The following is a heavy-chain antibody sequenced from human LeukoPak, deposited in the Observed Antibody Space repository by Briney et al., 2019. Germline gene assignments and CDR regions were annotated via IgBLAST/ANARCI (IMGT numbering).Heavy chain of an antibody. CDR1: RYTFTSYG. V-gene: IGHV1-3*01. CDR2: INAGNGNT. J-gene: IGHJ4*02. Sequence: ASVKVSCKASRYTFTSYGISWVRQAPGQGLEWMGWINAGNGNTKYSQRFQGRVTITRDTSASTAYMELSSLRSEDTAVYYCARGDGSGSYYNSFDYWGQGTLVTVSS. CDR3: ARGDGSGSYYNSFDY. D-gene: IGHD3-10*01.